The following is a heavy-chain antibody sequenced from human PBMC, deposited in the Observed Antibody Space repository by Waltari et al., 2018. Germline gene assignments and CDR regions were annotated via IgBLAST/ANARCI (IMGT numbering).Heavy chain of an antibody. J-gene: IGHJ4*02. CDR3: ARYTWNHEFDY. CDR2: IYYSGRT. CDR1: GGSIRSSY. Sequence: QVQLQESGPGLVKPSETLSLTGTVSGGSIRSSYWSWIRQPPGKGLEWIGYIYYSGRTNYHPSRKSRVTISVDTSKNQFSLKLSSVTAADTAVYYCARYTWNHEFDYWGQGTLVTVSS. D-gene: IGHD1-20*01. V-gene: IGHV4-59*01.